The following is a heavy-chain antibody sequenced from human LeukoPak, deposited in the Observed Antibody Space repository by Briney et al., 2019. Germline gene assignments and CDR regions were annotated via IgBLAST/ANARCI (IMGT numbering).Heavy chain of an antibody. CDR2: FDPEDGGT. J-gene: IGHJ6*03. D-gene: IGHD6-6*01. CDR3: ATQPIAARPYYYYYMDV. V-gene: IGHV1-24*01. Sequence: GASVKVSCKVSGYTLTELSMHWVRQAPGKGLEWMGGFDPEDGGTIYAQKFQGRVTMTEDTSTDTAYMELSSLRSEDTAVYYCATQPIAARPYYYYYMDVWGKGTTVTVSS. CDR1: GYTLTELS.